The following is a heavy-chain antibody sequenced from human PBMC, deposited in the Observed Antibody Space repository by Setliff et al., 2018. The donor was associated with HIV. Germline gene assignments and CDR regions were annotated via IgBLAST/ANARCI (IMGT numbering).Heavy chain of an antibody. CDR2: INQDGSEK. CDR3: ARGRGSVAL. J-gene: IGHJ4*02. D-gene: IGHD3-10*01. CDR1: GFTFSSYA. V-gene: IGHV3-7*04. Sequence: PGGSLRLSCAASGFTFSSYAMHWVRQAPGKGLEWVANINQDGSEKYYVDSVKGRFTISRDNAKNSLYVQMNSLRAEDTALYYCARGRGSVALWGQGTLVTVS.